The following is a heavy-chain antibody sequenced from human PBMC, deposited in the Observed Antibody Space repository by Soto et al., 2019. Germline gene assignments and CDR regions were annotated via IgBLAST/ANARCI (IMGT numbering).Heavy chain of an antibody. CDR3: ARHVTAAWGYYYYMDV. D-gene: IGHD6-13*01. V-gene: IGHV4-39*01. CDR1: GGSISSSSYY. J-gene: IGHJ6*03. CDR2: IYYSGST. Sequence: SETLSLTCTVSGGSISSSSYYWGWIRQPPGKGLEWIGSIYYSGSTYYNPSLKSRVTISVETSKNQFSLKLSSVTAADTAVYYCARHVTAAWGYYYYMDVWGKGTTVTVSS.